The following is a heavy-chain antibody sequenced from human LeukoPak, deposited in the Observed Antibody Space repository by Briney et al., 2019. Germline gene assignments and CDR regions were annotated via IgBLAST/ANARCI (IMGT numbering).Heavy chain of an antibody. CDR3: AREEILTGYTP. CDR1: GYTSTSYY. V-gene: IGHV1-46*01. J-gene: IGHJ5*02. Sequence: ASVKVSCKASGYTSTSYYMHWVRQAPGQGLEWMGIINPSGGSTSYAQKFQGRVTMTRDTSTSTVYMELSSLRSEDTAVYYCAREEILTGYTPWGQGTLVTVSS. D-gene: IGHD3-9*01. CDR2: INPSGGST.